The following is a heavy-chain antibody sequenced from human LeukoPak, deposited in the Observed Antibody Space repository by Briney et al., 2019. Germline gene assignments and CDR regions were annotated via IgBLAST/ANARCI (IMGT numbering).Heavy chain of an antibody. Sequence: PGRSLRLSCAASGLTFSSYAMHWVRQAPGKGLEWVAVISYDGSNKYYADSVKGRFTISRDNSKNTLYLQMNSLRAEDTAVYYCARVPAAMGKGYWGQGTLVTVSS. CDR2: ISYDGSNK. J-gene: IGHJ4*02. D-gene: IGHD2-2*01. V-gene: IGHV3-30*04. CDR3: ARVPAAMGKGY. CDR1: GLTFSSYA.